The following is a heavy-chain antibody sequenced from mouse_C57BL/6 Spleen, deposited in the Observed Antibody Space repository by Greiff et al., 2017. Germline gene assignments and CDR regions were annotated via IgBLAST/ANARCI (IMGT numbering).Heavy chain of an antibody. V-gene: IGHV5-17*01. CDR2: ISSGSSTI. J-gene: IGHJ3*01. D-gene: IGHD1-1*01. Sequence: EVKLMESGGGLVKPGGSLKLSCAASGFTFSDYGMHWVRQAPEKGLEWVAYISSGSSTIYYAATVKGRFTISRDNAKNTLFLQMTSLRSEDTAMYYCAREGYYYGSNAFAYWGQGTLVTVSA. CDR1: GFTFSDYG. CDR3: AREGYYYGSNAFAY.